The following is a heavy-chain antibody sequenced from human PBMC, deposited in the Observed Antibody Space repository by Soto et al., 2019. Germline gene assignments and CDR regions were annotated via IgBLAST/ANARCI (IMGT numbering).Heavy chain of an antibody. D-gene: IGHD3-10*01. Sequence: SETLSLTCNVSGGSIDRSNYYWDWLRQPPGKGLEWIGTTYYNGNAYYNPSLRSRVSMSVDTSKNQFSLKLISVTAADMAVYYCARHFVAVVIKGWGYWGQGKLVTVSS. CDR1: GGSIDRSNYY. V-gene: IGHV4-39*01. CDR3: ARHFVAVVIKGWGY. J-gene: IGHJ4*02. CDR2: TYYNGNA.